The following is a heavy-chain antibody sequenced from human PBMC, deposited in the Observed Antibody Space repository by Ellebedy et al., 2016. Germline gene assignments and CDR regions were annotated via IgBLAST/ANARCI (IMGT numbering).Heavy chain of an antibody. CDR2: LNQDGSEK. CDR3: GRLGTYVADRGLDS. Sequence: GGSLRLSCTASGFTFSSHWMTWVRQGPGKGLEWVANLNQDGSEKYYVGSVKGRFTISRDNAKNSLNLQLNSLRVEDAAVYYCGRLGTYVADRGLDSWGQGTLVTVSS. J-gene: IGHJ5*01. CDR1: GFTFSSHW. V-gene: IGHV3-7*03. D-gene: IGHD6-6*01.